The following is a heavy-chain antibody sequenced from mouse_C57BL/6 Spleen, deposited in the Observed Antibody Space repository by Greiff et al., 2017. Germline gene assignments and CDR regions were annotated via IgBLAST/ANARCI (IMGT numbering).Heavy chain of an antibody. CDR1: GYSFTGYY. J-gene: IGHJ4*01. V-gene: IGHV1-42*01. D-gene: IGHD2-1*01. Sequence: VQLKESGPELVKPGASVKISCKASGYSFTGYYMNWVKQSPEKSLEWIGEINPSTGGTTYNQTFKAKATLTVAKSSITAYMQLKSLTSEDSAVYYCARWGGNYDAMDYWGQGTSVTVSS. CDR2: INPSTGGT. CDR3: ARWGGNYDAMDY.